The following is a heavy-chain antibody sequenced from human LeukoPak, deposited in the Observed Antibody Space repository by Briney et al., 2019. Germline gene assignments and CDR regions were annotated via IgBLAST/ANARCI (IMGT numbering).Heavy chain of an antibody. J-gene: IGHJ4*02. V-gene: IGHV4-30-2*01. D-gene: IGHD3-10*01. CDR1: GGSISSGGYY. Sequence: TSETLSLTCTVSGGSISSGGYYWSWIRQPPGKGLEWIGYIYHSGSTYYNPSLKSRVTISVDRSKNQFSLKLSSVTAADTAVYYCARDRGGELPFDYWGQGTLVTVSS. CDR3: ARDRGGELPFDY. CDR2: IYHSGST.